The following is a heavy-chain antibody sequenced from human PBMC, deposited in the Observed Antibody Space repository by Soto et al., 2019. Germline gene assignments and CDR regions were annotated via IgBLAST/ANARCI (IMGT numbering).Heavy chain of an antibody. Sequence: SGPTPVNPPQTLTLTLTLSGFSLSTNGKCVSWIRPPPGKALEWPARIDWDDDKYYSTSLKTRLTISKDTSKNQVVLTMTNMDPVDTATYYCARVIAVVPAAPKPDYYYYYMDVWGKGTTVTVSS. CDR2: IDWDDDK. J-gene: IGHJ6*03. D-gene: IGHD2-2*01. V-gene: IGHV2-70*11. CDR1: GFSLSTNGKC. CDR3: ARVIAVVPAAPKPDYYYYYMDV.